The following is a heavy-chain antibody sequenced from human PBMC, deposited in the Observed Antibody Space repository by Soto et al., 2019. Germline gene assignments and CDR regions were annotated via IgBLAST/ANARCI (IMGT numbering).Heavy chain of an antibody. CDR2: IIPLFGTT. CDR3: AAELGFGGRCVV. Sequence: QVQVVQSGVEVRRPGSSVKVSCKASGDTFKNCVISWVRQAPGQGLEWMGGIIPLFGTTDFAERFQGRRTITTDESTTTAYMAVSRLRSEDTATYYCAAELGFGGRCVVWGQGTTVIVSS. CDR1: GDTFKNCV. J-gene: IGHJ6*02. D-gene: IGHD3-10*01. V-gene: IGHV1-69*01.